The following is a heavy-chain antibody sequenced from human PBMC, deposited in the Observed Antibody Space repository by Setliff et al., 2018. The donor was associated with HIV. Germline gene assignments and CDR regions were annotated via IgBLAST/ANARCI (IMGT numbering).Heavy chain of an antibody. J-gene: IGHJ3*02. D-gene: IGHD4-17*01. V-gene: IGHV4-61*08. CDR3: ARDRPPSTVDMLGAFDR. Sequence: PSETLSLTCTVSGGSISSGGYYWSWIRQQPGKGLEWIGYIYYTGTTKYNPSLKSRVTMSVDTSKNQLSLKLSSPTAADTAVYYCARDRPPSTVDMLGAFDRWGQGTMVTVSS. CDR2: IYYTGTT. CDR1: GGSISSGGYY.